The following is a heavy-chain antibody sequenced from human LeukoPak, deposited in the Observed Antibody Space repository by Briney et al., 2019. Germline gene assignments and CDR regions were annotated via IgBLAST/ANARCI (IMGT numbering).Heavy chain of an antibody. Sequence: GGSLRLSCAASGFTFSSYSMNWVRQAPGKGLEWVSSISSSSSYIYYADSVKGRFTISRDNAKNSLYLQMNSLRAEDTAVYYCASMSVGYSSGWYTEEGDYWGQGTLVTVSS. CDR1: GFTFSSYS. CDR2: ISSSSSYI. V-gene: IGHV3-21*01. CDR3: ASMSVGYSSGWYTEEGDY. D-gene: IGHD6-19*01. J-gene: IGHJ4*02.